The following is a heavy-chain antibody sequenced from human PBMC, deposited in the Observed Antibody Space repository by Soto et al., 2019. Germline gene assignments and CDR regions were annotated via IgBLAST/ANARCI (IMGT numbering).Heavy chain of an antibody. J-gene: IGHJ4*02. Sequence: EVQLVESGGGLVQPGGSLRLSCAASGFSFSSYWMSWVRQAPGKGLEWVANIKQDGSEKYYVDSVKGRFTISRDNAKNSLYLQMNSLRADGTAVYYCARAKWNYDYWGQGTLVTVSS. V-gene: IGHV3-7*01. CDR1: GFSFSSYW. CDR2: IKQDGSEK. CDR3: ARAKWNYDY. D-gene: IGHD1-7*01.